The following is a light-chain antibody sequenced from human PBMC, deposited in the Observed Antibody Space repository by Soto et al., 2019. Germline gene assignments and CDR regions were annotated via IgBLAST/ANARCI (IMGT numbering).Light chain of an antibody. CDR1: QSISTW. Sequence: DIQMTQSPSTLSASVGDRVTITCRASQSISTWLAWYQQKPGKAPKVLIYKASSLESGVPSRFSGSGSGTEFTLTISSPQPDDFATYYCQQYNSPYTFGQGTKLEIK. V-gene: IGKV1-5*03. CDR2: KAS. CDR3: QQYNSPYT. J-gene: IGKJ2*01.